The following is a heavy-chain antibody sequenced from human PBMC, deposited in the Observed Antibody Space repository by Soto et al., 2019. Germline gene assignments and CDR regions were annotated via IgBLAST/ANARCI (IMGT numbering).Heavy chain of an antibody. D-gene: IGHD6-19*01. CDR1: GFTFSSYA. Sequence: EVQLLESGGGLVQPGGSLRLSCAASGFTFSSYAMSWVRQAPGKGLEWVSAISGSGGSTYYADSVKGRFTISRDNSKNPLDPQMESLRGEDQGLYYWGRRHRGWYFDSWGQGTLVTVSS. J-gene: IGHJ4*02. CDR2: ISGSGGST. V-gene: IGHV3-23*01. CDR3: GRRHRGWYFDS.